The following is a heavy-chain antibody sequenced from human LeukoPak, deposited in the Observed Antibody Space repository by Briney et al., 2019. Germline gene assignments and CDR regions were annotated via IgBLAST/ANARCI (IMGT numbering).Heavy chain of an antibody. D-gene: IGHD3-3*01. Sequence: PSETLSLTCTVSGGSISSYYWSWIRQPPGKGLEWIGYIYYSGNTNYNPSLKSRVTISVDTSKNQFSLKLSSVTAADTAVYYCARVVPDYDFWSGTVYYYGMDVWGQGTTVTVSS. V-gene: IGHV4-59*01. J-gene: IGHJ6*02. CDR2: IYYSGNT. CDR3: ARVVPDYDFWSGTVYYYGMDV. CDR1: GGSISSYY.